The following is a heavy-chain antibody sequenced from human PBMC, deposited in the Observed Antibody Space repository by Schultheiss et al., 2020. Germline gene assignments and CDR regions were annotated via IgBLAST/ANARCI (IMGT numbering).Heavy chain of an antibody. J-gene: IGHJ4*02. V-gene: IGHV3-74*01. Sequence: GGSLRLSCAASGFTFSSYAMHWVRQAPGQGLMWVSRINSDGSSTNYADSVKGRFTISRDNVKNTLYLQMNSLRAEDTAVYYCARGVTVATITPWSSWGQGTLVTVSS. CDR3: ARGVTVATITPWSS. CDR1: GFTFSSYA. CDR2: INSDGSST. D-gene: IGHD5-12*01.